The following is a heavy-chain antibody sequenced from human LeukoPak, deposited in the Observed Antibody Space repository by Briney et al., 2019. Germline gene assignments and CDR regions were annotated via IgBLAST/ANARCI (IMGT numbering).Heavy chain of an antibody. Sequence: SETLSLTCIVSGDSISDYYWTWIRQPPGKRLEWIGYIRHNGYTNYSPSLKSRVTISIDTSKNQFSLKLASVTAADAAVYYCARGAIPLSGVIDFWGQGTLVTVSS. D-gene: IGHD2-8*01. CDR3: ARGAIPLSGVIDF. CDR2: IRHNGYT. V-gene: IGHV4-59*01. J-gene: IGHJ4*02. CDR1: GDSISDYY.